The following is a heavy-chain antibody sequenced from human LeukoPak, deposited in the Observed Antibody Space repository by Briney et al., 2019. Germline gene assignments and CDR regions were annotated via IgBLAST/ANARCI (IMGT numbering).Heavy chain of an antibody. V-gene: IGHV4-39*07. CDR3: ARRQWLSSRTFDY. CDR1: GGSISSSSYY. Sequence: PSETLSLTCTVSGGSISSSSYYWGWIRQPPGKGLEWIGSIYYSGSTYYNPSLKSRVTISVDTSKNQFSLKLSSVTAADTAVYYCARRQWLSSRTFDYWGQGTLVTVSS. CDR2: IYYSGST. J-gene: IGHJ4*02. D-gene: IGHD6-19*01.